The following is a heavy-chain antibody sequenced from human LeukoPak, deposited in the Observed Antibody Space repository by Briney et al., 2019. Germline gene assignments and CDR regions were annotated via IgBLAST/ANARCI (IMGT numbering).Heavy chain of an antibody. CDR3: ANRYSWNDFQSNDFDI. CDR1: GYTLTGYF. Sequence: GASVKVSCRASGYTLTGYFFHWVRQAPGQGLEWMGWINPNSGGTRYAQKFQGRVTITRDTSISAAYMELSRLRSDDTAVYYCANRYSWNDFQSNDFDIWGQGTMLTVSS. CDR2: INPNSGGT. D-gene: IGHD1-20*01. V-gene: IGHV1-2*02. J-gene: IGHJ3*02.